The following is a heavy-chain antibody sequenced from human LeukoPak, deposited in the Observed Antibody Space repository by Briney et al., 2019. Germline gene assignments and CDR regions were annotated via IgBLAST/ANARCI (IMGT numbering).Heavy chain of an antibody. V-gene: IGHV3-7*05. CDR2: IKEDGSEK. Sequence: PVGSLRLSCAASGFTFSGYWMTWVRQAPGKGLEYVVNIKEDGSEKYYVDSVKGRFTISRDNTKNSLYLQMSSLRGDDTAVYYCVRDCGFHTFDYWGQGTLVTVSS. CDR3: VRDCGFHTFDY. J-gene: IGHJ4*02. CDR1: GFTFSGYW. D-gene: IGHD2-21*01.